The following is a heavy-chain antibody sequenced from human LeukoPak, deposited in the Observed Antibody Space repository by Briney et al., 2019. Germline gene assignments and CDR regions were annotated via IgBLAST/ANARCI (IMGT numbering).Heavy chain of an antibody. Sequence: PGGSLRLSSAASRYSFITFALRSVRQAPGMGLEWVSAISGSGGSTFYADSVKSRLTISIDNTKNTLYLQMDTLRVEDTATYYCAKEEVPDDYWGQGTLVTVSS. CDR2: ISGSGGST. CDR1: RYSFITFA. J-gene: IGHJ4*02. D-gene: IGHD2-2*01. CDR3: AKEEVPDDY. V-gene: IGHV3-23*01.